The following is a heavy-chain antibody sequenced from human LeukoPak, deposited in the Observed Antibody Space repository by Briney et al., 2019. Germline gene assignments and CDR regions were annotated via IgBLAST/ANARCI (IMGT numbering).Heavy chain of an antibody. V-gene: IGHV3-21*01. J-gene: IGHJ4*02. D-gene: IGHD1-7*01. CDR2: IGTSRNNI. Sequence: GGSLRLSCAASGLTFSRYNMNWVRQAPGKGLEWVSSIGTSRNNIYYTDSVKGRFTISRDHAKNSMYLQVACLTGDDTAVYFCPRGTVGNYALDYWGQATLVTVCS. CDR3: PRGTVGNYALDY. CDR1: GLTFSRYN.